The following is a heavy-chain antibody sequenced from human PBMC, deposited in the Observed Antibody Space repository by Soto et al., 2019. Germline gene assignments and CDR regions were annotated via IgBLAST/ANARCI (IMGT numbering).Heavy chain of an antibody. V-gene: IGHV4-39*01. CDR2: IYYSGST. Sequence: SETLSLTCTVSGGSISSSSYYWGWIRQPPGKGLEWIGSIYYSGSTYYNPSLKSRVTISVDTSKNQFSLQLNSVTPEDTAVYYCARNNWLGVHAFDIWGQGTMVTVSS. CDR1: GGSISSSSYY. D-gene: IGHD1-1*01. CDR3: ARNNWLGVHAFDI. J-gene: IGHJ3*02.